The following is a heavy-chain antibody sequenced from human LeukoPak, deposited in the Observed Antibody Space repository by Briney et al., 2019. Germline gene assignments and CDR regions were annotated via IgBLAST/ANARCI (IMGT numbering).Heavy chain of an antibody. CDR2: IKEDGSED. CDR1: GFTFSRAW. V-gene: IGHV3-7*01. J-gene: IGHJ4*02. CDR3: ARDADGYED. D-gene: IGHD5-24*01. Sequence: PGGSLRLSCAASGFTFSRAWMSWVRQPPGKGLEWVANIKEDGSEDYYADSVKGRFAISKDNAKNSLYLQMNSLRAEVTAMYYCARDADGYEDWGQGTLVTVSS.